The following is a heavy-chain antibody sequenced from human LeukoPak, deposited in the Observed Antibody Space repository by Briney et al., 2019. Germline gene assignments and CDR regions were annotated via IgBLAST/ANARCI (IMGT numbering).Heavy chain of an antibody. CDR2: INPNSGGT. CDR1: GYTFTGYY. J-gene: IGHJ4*02. Sequence: ASVKVSCKASGYTFTGYYMHWVRQARGQGLEWMGWINPNSGGTNYAQKFQGRVTMTRDTSISTAYMELSRLRSDDTAVYYCASLKGLTGTRSGWGQGTLVTVSS. D-gene: IGHD1-7*01. CDR3: ASLKGLTGTRSG. V-gene: IGHV1-2*02.